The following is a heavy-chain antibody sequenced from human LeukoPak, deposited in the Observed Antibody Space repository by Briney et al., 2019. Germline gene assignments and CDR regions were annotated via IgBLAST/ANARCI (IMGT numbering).Heavy chain of an antibody. J-gene: IGHJ4*02. CDR2: ISSSSSYI. CDR3: ARDQYSDYFDY. D-gene: IGHD2-15*01. Sequence: GGSLRLSCAASGFTFSSYAMSWVRQAPGKGLEWVSSISSSSSYIYYADSVKGRFTISRDNAKNSLYLQMNSLRAEDTAVYYCARDQYSDYFDYWGQGTLVTVSS. V-gene: IGHV3-21*01. CDR1: GFTFSSYA.